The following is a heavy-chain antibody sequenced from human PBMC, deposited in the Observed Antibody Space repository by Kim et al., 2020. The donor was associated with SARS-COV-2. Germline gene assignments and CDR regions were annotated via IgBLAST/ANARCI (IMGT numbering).Heavy chain of an antibody. D-gene: IGHD3-10*01. Sequence: PSLKSRVTISVDTSKNQFSLKLSSVTAADTAVYYCARQVVRGVIGFPFDYWGQGTLVTVSS. J-gene: IGHJ4*02. CDR3: ARQVVRGVIGFPFDY. V-gene: IGHV4-39*01.